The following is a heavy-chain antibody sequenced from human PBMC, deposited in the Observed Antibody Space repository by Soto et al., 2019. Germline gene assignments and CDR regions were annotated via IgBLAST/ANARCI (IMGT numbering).Heavy chain of an antibody. CDR3: ARDLRVLNYFDY. CDR1: GGSISSGDYY. CDR2: IYYSGST. Sequence: TLSLTCTVSGGSISSGDYYWSWIRQPPGKGLEWIGYIYYSGSTYYNPSLKSRVTISVDTSKNQFSLKLSSVTAADTAVYYCARDLRVLNYFDYWGQGTLVTVSS. V-gene: IGHV4-30-4*01. J-gene: IGHJ4*02.